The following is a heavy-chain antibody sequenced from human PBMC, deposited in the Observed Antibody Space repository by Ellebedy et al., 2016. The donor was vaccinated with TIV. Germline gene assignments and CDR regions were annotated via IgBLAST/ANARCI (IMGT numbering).Heavy chain of an antibody. CDR2: LYYSGST. Sequence: SETLSLTCSLSGGSISSGSYYWGWSRQPPGKGLDWIGNLYYSGSTYYNPSLKRRVTISGDTSKNQFSLKLRSVTAADTAVYYCARGRTLEAFAIWGQGTLVTVSS. J-gene: IGHJ3*02. CDR1: GGSISSGSYY. CDR3: ARGRTLEAFAI. V-gene: IGHV4-39*07. D-gene: IGHD1-1*01.